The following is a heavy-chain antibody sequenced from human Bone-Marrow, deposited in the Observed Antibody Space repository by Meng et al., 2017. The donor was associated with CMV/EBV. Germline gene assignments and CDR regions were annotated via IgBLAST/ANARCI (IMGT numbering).Heavy chain of an antibody. J-gene: IGHJ6*02. CDR3: ARGPAGIWSADYYYYYGMDV. CDR1: GYAFTNYN. Sequence: ASVKVSCKASGYAFTNYNIDWVRQAAGQGLEWMGWMNPNNGKTGYAQRFQGRLALTRDTSTSTAYMELNSLRSDDTAVYYCARGPAGIWSADYYYYYGMDVWGQGTTVTVSS. CDR2: MNPNNGKT. D-gene: IGHD3-10*01. V-gene: IGHV1-8*01.